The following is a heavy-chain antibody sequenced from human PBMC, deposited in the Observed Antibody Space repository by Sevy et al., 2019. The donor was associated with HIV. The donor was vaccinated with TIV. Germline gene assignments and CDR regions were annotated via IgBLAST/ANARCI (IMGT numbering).Heavy chain of an antibody. J-gene: IGHJ5*02. CDR1: GYTFTSYG. Sequence: ASVKVSCKASGYTFTSYGISWVRQAPGQGLEWMGWISAYNGNTNYAQTLQGRVTMTTDTSTSTAYMELRSLRSDDTAVYYCARLTYSTDGIWFDPWGQGTLVTVSS. D-gene: IGHD4-4*01. CDR2: ISAYNGNT. CDR3: ARLTYSTDGIWFDP. V-gene: IGHV1-18*01.